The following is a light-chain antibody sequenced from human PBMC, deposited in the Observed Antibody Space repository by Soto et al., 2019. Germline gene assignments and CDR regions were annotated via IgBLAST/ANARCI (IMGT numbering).Light chain of an antibody. CDR2: GAS. CDR3: QHFDDSLT. V-gene: IGKV3-20*01. CDR1: QSVDSST. J-gene: IGKJ4*01. Sequence: EIVLTQSPGTLSLSPGERATLSCRASQSVDSSTLAWYHQKPGQAPRLLISGASNRATGIPDRFSGSGSGTDFTLTISRLEPEDFAAYYCQHFDDSLTFGGGTKVEIK.